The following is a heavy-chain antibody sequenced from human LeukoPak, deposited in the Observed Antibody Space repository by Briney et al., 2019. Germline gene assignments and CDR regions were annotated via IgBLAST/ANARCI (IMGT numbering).Heavy chain of an antibody. D-gene: IGHD2-2*01. CDR1: GYTFTSYY. J-gene: IGHJ6*03. CDR3: ARGGVVPAAYYYYYYMGV. CDR2: INPSGGST. Sequence: ASVKVSCKASGYTFTSYYMHWVRQAPGQGLEWMGIINPSGGSTSYAQKFQGRVTMTRDTSISTAYMELSRLRSDDTAVYYCARGGVVPAAYYYYYYMGVWGKGTTVTVSS. V-gene: IGHV1-46*01.